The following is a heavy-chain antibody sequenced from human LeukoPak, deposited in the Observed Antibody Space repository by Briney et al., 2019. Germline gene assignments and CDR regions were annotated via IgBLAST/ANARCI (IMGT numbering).Heavy chain of an antibody. V-gene: IGHV3-7*03. D-gene: IGHD3-10*01. Sequence: GGSLRLSCAASGFTFSSYWMTWVRQAPGKGLEWVANIKKDGSAKYYVDPVKGRFTISRDNAKNSLYLQMNSLRAEDTAVYYCASTNYYGSGPQGIWGQGTLVTVSS. J-gene: IGHJ4*02. CDR2: IKKDGSAK. CDR3: ASTNYYGSGPQGI. CDR1: GFTFSSYW.